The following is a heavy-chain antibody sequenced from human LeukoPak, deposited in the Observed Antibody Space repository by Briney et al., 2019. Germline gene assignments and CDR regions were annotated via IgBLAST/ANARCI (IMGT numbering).Heavy chain of an antibody. J-gene: IGHJ6*02. CDR2: IYSGGST. Sequence: GGFLRLSCAASGFTVSSNYMSWVRQAPGKGLEWVSVIYSGGSTYYADSVKGRFTISRDNSKNTLYLQMNSLRAEDTAVYYCARDWRWKAVNYYYGMDVWGQGTTVTVSS. CDR1: GFTVSSNY. V-gene: IGHV3-66*02. CDR3: ARDWRWKAVNYYYGMDV. D-gene: IGHD4-23*01.